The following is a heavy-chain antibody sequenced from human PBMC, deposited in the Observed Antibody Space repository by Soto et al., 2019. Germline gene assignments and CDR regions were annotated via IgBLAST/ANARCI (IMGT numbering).Heavy chain of an antibody. J-gene: IGHJ3*02. CDR1: GFTFSNAW. D-gene: IGHD3-3*01. CDR2: IKSKTDGGTT. V-gene: IGHV3-15*01. CDR3: TTGVTIFGVAYDAFDI. Sequence: GGSLRLSCAASGFTFSNAWMSWVRQAPGKGLEWVGRIKSKTDGGTTDYAAPVKGRFTISRDDSKNTLYLQMNSLKTEDTAVYYCTTGVTIFGVAYDAFDIWGQGTMVTVSS.